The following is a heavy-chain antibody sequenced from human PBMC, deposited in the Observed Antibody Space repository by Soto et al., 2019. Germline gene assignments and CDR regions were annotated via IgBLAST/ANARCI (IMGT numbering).Heavy chain of an antibody. Sequence: GESLNISCKGSGYSFTSYWIGWVRQMPGKGLEWMGIIYPGDSDTSYSPSFQGQVTISAHKSISTAYLQWSSLRASDTAMYYCARGPYYDSSGYYPPGADFQHWGQGTLVTVSS. CDR1: GYSFTSYW. J-gene: IGHJ1*01. CDR3: ARGPYYDSSGYYPPGADFQH. V-gene: IGHV5-51*01. CDR2: IYPGDSDT. D-gene: IGHD3-22*01.